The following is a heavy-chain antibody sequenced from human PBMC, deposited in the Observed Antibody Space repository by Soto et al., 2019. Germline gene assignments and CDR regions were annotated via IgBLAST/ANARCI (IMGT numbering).Heavy chain of an antibody. V-gene: IGHV3-21*01. Sequence: EVQLVESGGGLVKPGGSLRLSCAASGFTFSSYRMNWVRQAPGKGLEWVSSISCTTSYIYYADSVKGRFTISRDNAKNSLYLQMNSLRAEDTAVYYCARVGDDCDPYYYYGMDVWCQGTTVTVSS. CDR3: ARVGDDCDPYYYYGMDV. CDR1: GFTFSSYR. CDR2: ISCTTSYI. J-gene: IGHJ6*02. D-gene: IGHD3-16*01.